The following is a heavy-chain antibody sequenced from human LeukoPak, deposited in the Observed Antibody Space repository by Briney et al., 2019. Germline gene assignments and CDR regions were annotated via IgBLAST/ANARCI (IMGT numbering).Heavy chain of an antibody. J-gene: IGHJ4*02. CDR1: GFTFSSYA. CDR3: ARDPYSSGWIDY. CDR2: ISYDGSNK. D-gene: IGHD6-19*01. Sequence: PGRSLRLSCAASGFTFSSYAMHWVRQAPGKGLEWVAVISYDGSNKYYADSVKGRFTISRDNSKNTLYLRMNSLRAEDTAVYYCARDPYSSGWIDYWGQGTLVTVSS. V-gene: IGHV3-30-3*01.